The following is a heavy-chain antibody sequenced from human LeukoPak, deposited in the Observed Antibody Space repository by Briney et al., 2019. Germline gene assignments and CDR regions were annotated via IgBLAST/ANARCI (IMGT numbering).Heavy chain of an antibody. CDR3: ARGALVPATAKPFDY. CDR1: GFTFSYHW. D-gene: IGHD2-2*01. J-gene: IGHJ4*02. CDR2: IKNDGGVK. Sequence: GGSLRLSCAASGFTFSYHWMTWVRQAPGKGLEWVANIKNDGGVKNYVDSVKGRFTISRDNAKNSLYLQMNSLRAEDTAVYYCARGALVPATAKPFDYWGQGTLVTVSS. V-gene: IGHV3-7*01.